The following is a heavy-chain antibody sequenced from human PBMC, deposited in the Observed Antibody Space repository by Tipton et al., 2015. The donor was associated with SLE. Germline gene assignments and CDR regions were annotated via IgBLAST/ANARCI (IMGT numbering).Heavy chain of an antibody. CDR2: IYYRGNT. CDR1: GSSITNSYY. Sequence: TLSLTCTVSGSSITNSYYWGWIRQPPGKGLEWIGYIYYRGNTKYNPSLKSRVTISLDTSRTQFSLKLSSVTAADTAVYYCARDGRGYCDNSGCSEYHWFDPWGQGTLVTVSS. J-gene: IGHJ5*02. CDR3: ARDGRGYCDNSGCSEYHWFDP. V-gene: IGHV4-59*01. D-gene: IGHD2-15*01.